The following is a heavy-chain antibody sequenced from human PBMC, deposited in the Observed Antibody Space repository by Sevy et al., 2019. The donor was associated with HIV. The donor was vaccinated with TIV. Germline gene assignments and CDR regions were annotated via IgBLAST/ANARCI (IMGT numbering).Heavy chain of an antibody. D-gene: IGHD3-22*01. Sequence: GGSLRLSCAASGFTFSSYAMSWVRQAPGKGLEWVSAISGSGGSTYYADSVKGRFTISRDNSKNTLYLQMNSLRAEDTAVYYCANEYDSIILGGAFDTWGQGTMVTVSS. CDR1: GFTFSSYA. CDR3: ANEYDSIILGGAFDT. J-gene: IGHJ3*02. CDR2: ISGSGGST. V-gene: IGHV3-23*01.